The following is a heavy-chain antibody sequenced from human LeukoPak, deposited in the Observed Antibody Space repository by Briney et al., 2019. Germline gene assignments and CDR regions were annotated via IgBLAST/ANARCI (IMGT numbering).Heavy chain of an antibody. D-gene: IGHD4-17*01. V-gene: IGHV1-69*06. Sequence: ASVKVSCKASGDTFSSFAVSWVRQAPGQGLEWMGRIIPLFGTADYAQRYQGRVTISADNSLNKAYLELSSLTSEDTAVYYCASPYDYGDHYLDALHIWGQGTIVTVSS. CDR2: IIPLFGTA. CDR1: GDTFSSFA. CDR3: ASPYDYGDHYLDALHI. J-gene: IGHJ3*02.